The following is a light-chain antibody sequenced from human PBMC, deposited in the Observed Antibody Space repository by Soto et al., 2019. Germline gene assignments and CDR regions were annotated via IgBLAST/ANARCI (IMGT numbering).Light chain of an antibody. CDR1: NILSKS. CDR3: QVWDNGSDRHVI. J-gene: IGLJ2*01. V-gene: IGLV3-21*02. CDR2: DDY. Sequence: SYELTQPPSVSVAPGQTATITWGGNNILSKSVHWYQQKPGQAPVLVVYDDYDRPSGIPERFSGSNSGNTATLTISRVDAGDEADYYCQVWDNGSDRHVIFGGGTKLTVL.